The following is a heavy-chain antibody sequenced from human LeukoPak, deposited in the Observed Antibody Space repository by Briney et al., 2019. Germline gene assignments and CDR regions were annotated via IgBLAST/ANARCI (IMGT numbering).Heavy chain of an antibody. CDR3: ARDHGSGRRWFDP. CDR2: IYDSGST. D-gene: IGHD3-10*01. CDR1: GGSISSYY. V-gene: IGHV4-59*01. Sequence: SETLSLTCTVSGGSISSYYWSWIRQPPGKGLEWIGYIYDSGSTNYTTCLKGRVTISVDTSKNQFSLKLSSVTAADTAVYYCARDHGSGRRWFDPWGQGTLVTVSS. J-gene: IGHJ5*02.